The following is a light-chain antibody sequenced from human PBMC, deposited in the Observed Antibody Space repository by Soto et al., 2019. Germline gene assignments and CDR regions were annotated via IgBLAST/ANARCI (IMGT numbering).Light chain of an antibody. Sequence: QSALTQPASVSGSPGQSITISCTGSSTDLGTHDLVSWYQQHPGKAPKLILYEGLRRPSGVSDRFSGSKSGNTASLTLSGLQIDDEADYFCCSYAGHTVIFGGGTKLTVL. V-gene: IGLV2-23*01. CDR2: EGL. J-gene: IGLJ2*01. CDR3: CSYAGHTVI. CDR1: STDLGTHDL.